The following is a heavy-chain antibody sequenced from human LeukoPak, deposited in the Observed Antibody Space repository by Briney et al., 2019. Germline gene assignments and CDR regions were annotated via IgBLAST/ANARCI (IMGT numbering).Heavy chain of an antibody. V-gene: IGHV3-21*01. CDR1: GFTFSSYS. CDR2: ISSSSSYI. Sequence: TGGSLRLSCAASGFTFSSYSMNWVRQAPGKGLEWVSPISSSSSYIYYADSVKGRFTISRDNAKNSLYLQMNSLRAEDTAVYYCARLNYGDPHFDYWGQGTLVTVSS. D-gene: IGHD4-17*01. CDR3: ARLNYGDPHFDY. J-gene: IGHJ4*02.